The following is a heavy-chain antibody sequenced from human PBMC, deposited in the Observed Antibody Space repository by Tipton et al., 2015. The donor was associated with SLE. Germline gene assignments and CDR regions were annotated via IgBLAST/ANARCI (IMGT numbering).Heavy chain of an antibody. V-gene: IGHV4-59*13. CDR2: IYYNGNA. Sequence: TLSLTCTVSNGYINYYWCCIRQPPGKGLEWFAYIYYNGNAAYSPSLASRVTISVDTSKNQFSLKLNSVTAADTAVYYCARGNPRIAARPLYYYYYMDVWGKGTTVTVSS. D-gene: IGHD6-6*01. J-gene: IGHJ6*03. CDR3: ARGNPRIAARPLYYYYYMDV. CDR1: NGYINYY.